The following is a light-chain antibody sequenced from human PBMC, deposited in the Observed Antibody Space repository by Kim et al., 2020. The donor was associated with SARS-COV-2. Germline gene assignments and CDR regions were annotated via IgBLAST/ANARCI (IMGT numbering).Light chain of an antibody. Sequence: NFMLTQPHSVSESPGKTVTISCTRSSGSIASNYVQWYQQRPGSSPTTVIYEDNPRPSGVPDRFSGSIASSSNSASLTISGLKTEDEADYYCQSYDSSNPWVFGGGTQLTVL. J-gene: IGLJ3*02. CDR1: SGSIASNY. V-gene: IGLV6-57*01. CDR3: QSYDSSNPWV. CDR2: EDN.